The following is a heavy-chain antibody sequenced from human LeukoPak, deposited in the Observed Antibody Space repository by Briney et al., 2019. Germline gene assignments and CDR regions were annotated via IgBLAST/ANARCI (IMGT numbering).Heavy chain of an antibody. D-gene: IGHD2-2*01. CDR2: ISAYNGNT. Sequence: GASAKVSCKASGYTFTSYGISWVRQAPGQGLEWMGWISAYNGNTNYAQKLQGRVTMTTDTSTSTAYMEVRSLRSDDPAVYYCARELYYFDYWGQGTLVIVSS. CDR3: ARELYYFDY. V-gene: IGHV1-18*01. CDR1: GYTFTSYG. J-gene: IGHJ4*02.